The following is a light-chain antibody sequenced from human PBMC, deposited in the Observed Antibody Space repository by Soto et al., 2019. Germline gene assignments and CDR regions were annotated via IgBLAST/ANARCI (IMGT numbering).Light chain of an antibody. V-gene: IGLV2-11*01. CDR3: CLYAGSYSYV. CDR2: DVS. J-gene: IGLJ1*01. CDR1: SSDVGGYNY. Sequence: QSVLTQPRSVSGSPGQSVTISCTGTSSDVGGYNYVSWYQQHPGKAPKLMIYDVSKRPSGVPDRFSGSKSGNTASLTISGLQAEDEADYYCCLYAGSYSYVFGTGTKVTVL.